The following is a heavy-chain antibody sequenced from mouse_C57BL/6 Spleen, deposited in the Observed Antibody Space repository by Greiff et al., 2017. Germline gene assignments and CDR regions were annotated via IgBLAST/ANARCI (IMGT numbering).Heavy chain of an antibody. Sequence: VQLQQSGAELARPGASVKMSCKASGYTFTSYTMHWVKQRPGQGLEWIGYINPSSGYNKYNKKFKYKATFTADKSSSTAYMQLSSLTSEDSAVYYCARTDYGSSSYWYFDVWGTGTTVTVSS. V-gene: IGHV1-4*01. D-gene: IGHD1-1*01. CDR1: GYTFTSYT. CDR3: ARTDYGSSSYWYFDV. J-gene: IGHJ1*03. CDR2: INPSSGYN.